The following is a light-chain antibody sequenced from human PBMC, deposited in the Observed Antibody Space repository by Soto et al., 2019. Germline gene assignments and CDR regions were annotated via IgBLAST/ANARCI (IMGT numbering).Light chain of an antibody. CDR2: DAS. Sequence: DIQLTQSPSTLAASLGDRVTITCRASQSLSTWLAWYQHKSGRAPKLLIYDASTLQTGVPSRFSGSGSGTEFTLTISSLQADDFATYFCQQYEGYPLTVGGGTKVDIK. V-gene: IGKV1-5*01. CDR1: QSLSTW. CDR3: QQYEGYPLT. J-gene: IGKJ4*01.